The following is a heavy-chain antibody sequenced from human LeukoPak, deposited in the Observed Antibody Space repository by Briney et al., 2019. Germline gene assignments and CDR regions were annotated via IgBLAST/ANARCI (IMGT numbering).Heavy chain of an antibody. J-gene: IGHJ5*02. Sequence: GGSLRLSCAASGFTFSSYAMSWVRQAPGKGLEWVSGTTDSGGSTFYADSVKGRFTISRDNSKNTLYLQMNSLRAEDTAVYYCARLGIVGNWFDPWGQGTLVTVSS. CDR3: ARLGIVGNWFDP. CDR1: GFTFSSYA. D-gene: IGHD3-22*01. CDR2: TTDSGGST. V-gene: IGHV3-23*01.